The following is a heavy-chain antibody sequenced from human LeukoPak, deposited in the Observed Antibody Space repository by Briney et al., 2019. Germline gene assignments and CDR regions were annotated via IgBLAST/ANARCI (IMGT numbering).Heavy chain of an antibody. V-gene: IGHV3-30*02. J-gene: IGHJ3*02. CDR2: IRYDGSNK. D-gene: IGHD4-17*01. Sequence: PGGSLRLSCAASGFTFSSYGMHWVRQAPGKGLEWVAFIRYDGSNKYYADSVKGRFTISRDNSKNTLYLQMNSLRAEDTAVYYCAKDHSPPMTTVPPDAFDIWGQGTMVTVSS. CDR3: AKDHSPPMTTVPPDAFDI. CDR1: GFTFSSYG.